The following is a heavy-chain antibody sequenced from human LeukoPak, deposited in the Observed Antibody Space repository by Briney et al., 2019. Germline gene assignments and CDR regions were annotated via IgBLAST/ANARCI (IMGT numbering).Heavy chain of an antibody. V-gene: IGHV1-18*01. J-gene: IGHJ6*02. CDR1: GGTFSSYA. Sequence: ASVKVSCKASGGTFSSYAISWVRQAPGQGLEWMGWISAYNGNTNYAQKLQGRVTMTTDTSTSTAHMELRSLRSDDTAVYYCASSGYSSSGMDVWGQGTTVTVSS. D-gene: IGHD5-18*01. CDR3: ASSGYSSSGMDV. CDR2: ISAYNGNT.